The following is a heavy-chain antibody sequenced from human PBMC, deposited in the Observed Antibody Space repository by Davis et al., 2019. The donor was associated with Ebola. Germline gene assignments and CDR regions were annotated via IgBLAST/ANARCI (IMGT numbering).Heavy chain of an antibody. V-gene: IGHV1-18*04. CDR2: INPHNGNT. J-gene: IGHJ4*02. D-gene: IGHD1-1*01. Sequence: ASVKVSCKASGYIFTNYGITWVRQAPGQGLEWMRWINPHNGNTNYAQNVQGRVTMTTDTSTSTAYMEVGSLRSDDTAVYYCARAQFPTTSDHWGQGTLVTVSS. CDR3: ARAQFPTTSDH. CDR1: GYIFTNYG.